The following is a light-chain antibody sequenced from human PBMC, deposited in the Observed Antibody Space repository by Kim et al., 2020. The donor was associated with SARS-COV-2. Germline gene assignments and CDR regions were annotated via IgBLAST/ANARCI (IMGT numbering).Light chain of an antibody. Sequence: QSVLTQPPSASGTPGQRVTISCSGSSSNIGSYTVNWYQQLPGTAPKLLIYTNNQRPSGVPDRFSGSKSGTSASLAISGLQSEDEADYYCAAWFDSLSAWVFGGGTQLTVL. CDR1: SSNIGSYT. J-gene: IGLJ3*02. CDR2: TNN. CDR3: AAWFDSLSAWV. V-gene: IGLV1-44*01.